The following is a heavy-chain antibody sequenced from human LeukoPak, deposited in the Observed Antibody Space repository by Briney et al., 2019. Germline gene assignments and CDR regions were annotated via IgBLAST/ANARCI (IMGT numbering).Heavy chain of an antibody. J-gene: IGHJ4*02. V-gene: IGHV3-30*04. CDR1: GFTFSSYA. CDR3: ARALDSLYSSGWPSAGY. D-gene: IGHD6-19*01. CDR2: ISYDGSNK. Sequence: GGSLRLSCAASGFTFSSYAMHWVRQAPGKGLEWVALISYDGSNKYYADSVKGRFTISRDTSKNTLYLQMNSLRAEDTAVYYCARALDSLYSSGWPSAGYWGQGTLVTVSS.